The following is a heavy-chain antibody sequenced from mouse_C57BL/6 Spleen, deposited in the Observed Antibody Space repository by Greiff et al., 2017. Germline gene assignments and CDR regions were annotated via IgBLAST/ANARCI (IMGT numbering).Heavy chain of an antibody. Sequence: VQLQQSGAELVRPGASVKLSCKASGYTFTDYYINWVKQRPGQGLEWIARFYPGSGNTYYNEKFKGKATLTAEKSSSTAYMQLSSLTSEDSAVYFGARESTTVIAGPFDYWGQGTTLTVSS. D-gene: IGHD1-1*01. CDR3: ARESTTVIAGPFDY. CDR2: FYPGSGNT. CDR1: GYTFTDYY. J-gene: IGHJ2*01. V-gene: IGHV1-76*01.